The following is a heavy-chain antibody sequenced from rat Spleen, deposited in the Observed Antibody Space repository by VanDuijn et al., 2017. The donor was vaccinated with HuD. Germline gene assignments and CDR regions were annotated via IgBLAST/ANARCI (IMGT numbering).Heavy chain of an antibody. Sequence: EVQLVETGGGLVQPGESLKLSCVTSGFPFSGYWMYWIRQAPGEGLEWISSISPDGGSTYYRDSVKGRFTISRDNAKSTLYLQMNSLRSEDTATYYCTTWDYYNNRFDYWGQGVMVTVSS. CDR1: GFPFSGYW. CDR3: TTWDYYNNRFDY. V-gene: IGHV5-58*01. CDR2: ISPDGGST. J-gene: IGHJ2*01. D-gene: IGHD1-6*01.